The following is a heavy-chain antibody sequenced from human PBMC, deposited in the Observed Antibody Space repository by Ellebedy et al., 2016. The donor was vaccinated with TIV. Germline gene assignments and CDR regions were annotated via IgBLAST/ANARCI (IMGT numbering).Heavy chain of an antibody. D-gene: IGHD3-22*01. CDR2: INHSGST. V-gene: IGHV4-34*01. CDR1: GASFSGYY. CDR3: ARERIVVVLTGYYYYGMDV. J-gene: IGHJ6*02. Sequence: SETLSLTXAVYGASFSGYYWSWIRQPPGKGLEWIGEINHSGSTNYNPSLKSRVTISVDTSKNQFSLKLSSVTAADTAVYYCARERIVVVLTGYYYYGMDVWGQGTTVTVSS.